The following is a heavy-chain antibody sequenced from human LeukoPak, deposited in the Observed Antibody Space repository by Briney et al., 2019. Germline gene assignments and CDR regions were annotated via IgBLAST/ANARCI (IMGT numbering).Heavy chain of an antibody. V-gene: IGHV3-64D*06. CDR1: GLTFSTYV. CDR3: VRGTGY. J-gene: IGHJ4*02. Sequence: GGSLRLSCSVSGLTFSTYVMHWVRQAPGKGLEYVSAISSNGDNTYYADSVKGRFTISRDNSKNTLYLQMSGLRADDTAVYYCVRGTGYWGQGTLVTVSS. CDR2: ISSNGDNT.